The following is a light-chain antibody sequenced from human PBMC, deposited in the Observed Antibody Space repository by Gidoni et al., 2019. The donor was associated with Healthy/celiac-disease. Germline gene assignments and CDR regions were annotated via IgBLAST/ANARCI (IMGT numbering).Light chain of an antibody. J-gene: IGKJ1*01. CDR3: QQSYSTPWT. CDR1: KSISSY. Sequence: IQMPQSPSSLSASVGDRVTITCRASKSISSYLNWYQQKPGKAPKLLIYAASSLQSGVPSRVSGSGSGTDFTLTISSLQPEDFATYYCQQSYSTPWTFGQGTKVEIK. V-gene: IGKV1-39*01. CDR2: AAS.